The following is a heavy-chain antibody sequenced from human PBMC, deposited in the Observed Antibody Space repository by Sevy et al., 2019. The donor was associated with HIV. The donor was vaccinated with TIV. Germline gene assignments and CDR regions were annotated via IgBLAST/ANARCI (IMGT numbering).Heavy chain of an antibody. CDR1: GFTFSSYW. V-gene: IGHV3-74*01. D-gene: IGHD6-19*01. Sequence: GGSLRLSCAASGFTFSSYWMHWVRQAPGKGLVWVSRINSDGSSTSYADSVKGRFTISRDNAKNTLYLQMNSLRAEDTAVYYCAKAVADSNYYYGLDVWGQGTTVTVSS. J-gene: IGHJ6*02. CDR3: AKAVADSNYYYGLDV. CDR2: INSDGSST.